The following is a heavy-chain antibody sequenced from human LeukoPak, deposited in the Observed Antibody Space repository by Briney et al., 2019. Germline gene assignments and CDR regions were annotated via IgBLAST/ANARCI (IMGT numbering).Heavy chain of an antibody. CDR3: ATGVLLWFGGTPGNDY. CDR2: FNPEDGET. V-gene: IGHV1-24*01. CDR1: GYTLTELS. Sequence: GASVKDSCKVSGYTLTELSMHWVRQAPGKGLEWMGGFNPEDGETIYAQKFQGRVTMTEDTSTDTAYMELSSLRSEDTAVYYCATGVLLWFGGTPGNDYWGQGTLVTVSS. J-gene: IGHJ4*02. D-gene: IGHD3-10*01.